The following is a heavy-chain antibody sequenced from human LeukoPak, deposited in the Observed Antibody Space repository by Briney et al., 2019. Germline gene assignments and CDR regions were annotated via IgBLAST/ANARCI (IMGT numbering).Heavy chain of an antibody. V-gene: IGHV3-23*01. CDR1: GFTLSSYA. J-gene: IGHJ4*02. CDR3: AKGAGSPFYFDY. CDR2: LSESGGGT. Sequence: PGGSQRLSCAASGFTLSSYAMSWVRQAPGKGLEWVSTLSESGGGTYYADSVKGRFTISRDNSKNTLYLQMNSLRAEDTAVYYRAKGAGSPFYFDYWGQRTLASVSS. D-gene: IGHD1-26*01.